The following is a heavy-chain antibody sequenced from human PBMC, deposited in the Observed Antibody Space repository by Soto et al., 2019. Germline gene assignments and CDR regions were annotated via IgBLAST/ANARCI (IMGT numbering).Heavy chain of an antibody. CDR3: ARSLHDDGWSGYYVGYYGMDV. Sequence: PGGSLRLSCAASGFTFSSYDMHWVRQATGKGLEWVSAIGTAGDTYYPGSVKGRFTISRENAKNSLYLQMNSLRAGDTAVYYCARSLHDDGWSGYYVGYYGMDVWGQGTTVTVSS. J-gene: IGHJ6*02. CDR1: GFTFSSYD. CDR2: IGTAGDT. V-gene: IGHV3-13*01. D-gene: IGHD3-3*01.